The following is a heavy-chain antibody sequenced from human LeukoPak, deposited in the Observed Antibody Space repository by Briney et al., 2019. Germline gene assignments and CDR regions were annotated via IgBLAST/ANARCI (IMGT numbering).Heavy chain of an antibody. D-gene: IGHD7-27*01. CDR3: ARVLTGDQFGAFDI. Sequence: GGSLRLSCAASGFTFSSYSMNWVRQAPGKGLEWVSSISSSSSYIYYADSVKGRFTTSRDNAKNSLYLQMNSLRAEDTAVHYCARVLTGDQFGAFDIWGQGTMVTISS. CDR2: ISSSSSYI. CDR1: GFTFSSYS. J-gene: IGHJ3*02. V-gene: IGHV3-21*01.